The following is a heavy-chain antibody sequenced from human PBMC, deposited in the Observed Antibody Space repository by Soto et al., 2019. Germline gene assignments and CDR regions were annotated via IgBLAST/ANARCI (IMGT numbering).Heavy chain of an antibody. Sequence: GGSLRLSCAASGFTFSSYEMNWVRQAPGKGLEWVSYISSSVSTMYYADSVKGRFTISRDNAKNSLYLQMNSLRAEDTAVYYCARLYSSAWIDAFDIWGQGTMVTVSS. CDR2: ISSSVSTM. J-gene: IGHJ3*02. CDR1: GFTFSSYE. D-gene: IGHD6-19*01. V-gene: IGHV3-48*03. CDR3: ARLYSSAWIDAFDI.